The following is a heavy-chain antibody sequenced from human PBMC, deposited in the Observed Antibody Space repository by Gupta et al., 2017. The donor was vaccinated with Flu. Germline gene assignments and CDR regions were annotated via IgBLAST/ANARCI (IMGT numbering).Heavy chain of an antibody. CDR3: AKDPGSYGTRRYFQH. V-gene: IGHV3-30*18. CDR2: ISYDGSYK. CDR1: GFTFSHYG. J-gene: IGHJ1*01. D-gene: IGHD1-1*01. Sequence: QMQLAESGGGVAQPGRSLRLPCAASGFTFSHYGMHWVRQAPGKGLEWVAAISYDGSYKSHADSVKGRFTISRDSSEDTLYLQMNSLRTEDTAVYYCAKDPGSYGTRRYFQHWGQGTLVTVSS.